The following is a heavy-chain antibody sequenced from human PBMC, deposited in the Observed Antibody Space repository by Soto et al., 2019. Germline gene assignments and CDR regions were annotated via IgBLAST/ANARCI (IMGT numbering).Heavy chain of an antibody. CDR2: IIPIFGTA. V-gene: IGHV1-69*13. J-gene: IGHJ6*02. CDR1: GGTFSSYA. CDR3: ARGYSYGAHYYYYGMDV. D-gene: IGHD5-18*01. Sequence: SVKVSCKASGGTFSSYAISWVRQAPGQGLEWMGGIIPIFGTANYAQKFQGRVTITADESTSTAYMELSSLRSEDTAVYYCARGYSYGAHYYYYGMDVWGQGTTVTAP.